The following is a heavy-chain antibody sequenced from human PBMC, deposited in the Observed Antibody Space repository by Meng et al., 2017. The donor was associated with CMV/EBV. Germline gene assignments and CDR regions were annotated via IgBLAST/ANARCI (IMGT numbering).Heavy chain of an antibody. J-gene: IGHJ4*02. CDR3: AREPYDSSGYYYDY. CDR2: ISSNGGSA. Sequence: ASGFTFSSYARQWVRQAPGKGLEYVSAISSNGGSAYYADSVKGRFTISRDNSKNTLYLQMGSLRAEDMAVYYCAREPYDSSGYYYDYWGQGTLVTVSS. V-gene: IGHV3-64*02. D-gene: IGHD3-22*01. CDR1: GFTFSSYA.